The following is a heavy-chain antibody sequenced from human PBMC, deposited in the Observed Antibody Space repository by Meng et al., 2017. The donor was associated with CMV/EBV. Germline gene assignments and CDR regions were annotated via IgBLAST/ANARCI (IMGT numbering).Heavy chain of an antibody. V-gene: IGHV3-74*01. CDR2: INHDESIT. J-gene: IGHJ5*02. CDR1: GFTFSNYW. Sequence: AASGFTFSNYWMHWVRQAPGKGLVWVSRINHDESITDYADSVKGRFTISRDNAKNTLYLQMNSLRAEDTAFYYCARGVFYTSAATVDPWGQGTLVTSPQ. CDR3: ARGVFYTSAATVDP. D-gene: IGHD6-19*01.